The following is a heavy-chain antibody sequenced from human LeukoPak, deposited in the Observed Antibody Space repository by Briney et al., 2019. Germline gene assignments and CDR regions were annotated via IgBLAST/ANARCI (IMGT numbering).Heavy chain of an antibody. CDR1: GGSISSSNW. J-gene: IGHJ4*02. V-gene: IGHV4-4*02. D-gene: IGHD3-10*01. CDR2: IYHSGST. CDR3: ARHWGEYYYAPPDY. Sequence: KPSGTLSLTCAVSGGSISSSNWWSWVRQPPGKGLEWIGEIYHSGSTNYNPSLKSRVTISVDTSKNQFSLKLSSVTAADTAVYYCARHWGEYYYAPPDYWGQGTLVTVSS.